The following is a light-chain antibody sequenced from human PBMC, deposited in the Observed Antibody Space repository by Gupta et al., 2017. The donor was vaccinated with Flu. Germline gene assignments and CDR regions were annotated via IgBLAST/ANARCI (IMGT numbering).Light chain of an antibody. CDR3: RQYDSYPRS. J-gene: IGKJ2*01. V-gene: IGKV1-6*01. CDR1: QGIRDD. CDR2: GTS. Sequence: PSSLSASVGDRVTITCRASQGIRDDLGWYQQKPGKAPKSLIYGTSNLQSGVPSRFSGSGSGTDFTLTISSLQPEDFATYYCRQYDSYPRSFGQGTKVEIK.